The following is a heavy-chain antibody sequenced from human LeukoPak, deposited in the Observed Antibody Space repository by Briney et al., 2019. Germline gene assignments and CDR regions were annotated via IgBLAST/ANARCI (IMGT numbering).Heavy chain of an antibody. CDR1: GFTFSDYW. J-gene: IGHJ4*02. V-gene: IGHV3-74*01. CDR3: ARINREPGCSSDY. CDR2: ISDDGSST. D-gene: IGHD5-18*01. Sequence: PGGSLRLSCAASGFTFSDYWMHWVRHAPGKGLVWVSRISDDGSSTSYADSVKGRFTISRANAKNTLYLQMNSLRAEDTAVYYCARINREPGCSSDYWGQGTLVTVSS.